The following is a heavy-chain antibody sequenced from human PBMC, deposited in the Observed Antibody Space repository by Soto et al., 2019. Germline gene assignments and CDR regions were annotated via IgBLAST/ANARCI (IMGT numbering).Heavy chain of an antibody. Sequence: EVQLVESGGGLVKPGGSLRLSCAASGFTFSSYSMNWVRQAPGKGLEWVSSISSSSSYIYYADSVKGRFTISRDNAKNSLYRQMNSLSAEDTAVYYCARDHGLRYFDWPLRHDAFDIWGQGTMVTVSS. CDR1: GFTFSSYS. V-gene: IGHV3-21*01. CDR2: ISSSSSYI. CDR3: ARDHGLRYFDWPLRHDAFDI. J-gene: IGHJ3*02. D-gene: IGHD3-9*01.